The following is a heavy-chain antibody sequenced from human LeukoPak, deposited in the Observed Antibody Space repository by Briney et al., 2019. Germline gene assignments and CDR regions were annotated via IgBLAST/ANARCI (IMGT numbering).Heavy chain of an antibody. Sequence: GASVKVSCKASGYTFTSYGISWVRQAPGQGLEWMGWISAYNGNTNYAQKLQGRVTMTTDTSTSTAYMELRSLRSDDTAVYYCARDPTSIGYCSSTSCYGGYYMDVWGKGTTVTISS. CDR1: GYTFTSYG. V-gene: IGHV1-18*01. CDR3: ARDPTSIGYCSSTSCYGGYYMDV. J-gene: IGHJ6*03. CDR2: ISAYNGNT. D-gene: IGHD2-2*03.